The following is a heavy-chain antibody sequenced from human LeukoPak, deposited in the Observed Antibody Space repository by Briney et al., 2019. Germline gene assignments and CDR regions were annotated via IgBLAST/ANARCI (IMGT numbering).Heavy chain of an antibody. D-gene: IGHD2-15*01. V-gene: IGHV1-18*04. CDR1: GYTFNTYG. CDR3: AREGTYCSGGSCRNWFDP. CDR2: ISPYNGDT. J-gene: IGHJ5*02. Sequence: ASVKVSCKASGYTFNTYGITWVRQAPGQGLEWMGWISPYNGDTHYAQKFQDRVTMTTDTSTSTAYMDLRSLGFDDTAVYYCAREGTYCSGGSCRNWFDPWGQGTLVTVSS.